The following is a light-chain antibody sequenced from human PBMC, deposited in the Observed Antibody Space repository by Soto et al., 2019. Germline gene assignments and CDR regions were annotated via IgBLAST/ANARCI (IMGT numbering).Light chain of an antibody. V-gene: IGKV3-11*01. CDR2: DAS. J-gene: IGKJ3*01. CDR3: PQRSKWPLP. CDR1: QSVSSY. Sequence: EIVLTQSPATLSLSPGERATLSCRASQSVSSYLAWYQQKPGQAPRLLIYDASNRATGIPARFSGSGSGTDFTLTISSLEPEDFAVYYCPQRSKWPLPFAPGTKVEI.